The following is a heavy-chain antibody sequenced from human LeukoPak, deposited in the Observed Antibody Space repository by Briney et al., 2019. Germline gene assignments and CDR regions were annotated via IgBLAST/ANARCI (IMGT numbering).Heavy chain of an antibody. Sequence: SETLSLTCTVSGGSISTSSYYWGWLRQPPGKGLEGIGSIYYSGSTYYNPSLKSRVTISVDTSKNQFSLKLSSVTAADTAVYYCARDAVSTVTTYLNWFDPWGQGTLVTVSS. V-gene: IGHV4-39*07. CDR2: IYYSGST. CDR3: ARDAVSTVTTYLNWFDP. J-gene: IGHJ5*02. CDR1: GGSISTSSYY. D-gene: IGHD4-17*01.